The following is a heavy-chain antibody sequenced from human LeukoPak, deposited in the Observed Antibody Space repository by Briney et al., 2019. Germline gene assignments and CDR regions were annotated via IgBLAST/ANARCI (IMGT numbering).Heavy chain of an antibody. V-gene: IGHV3-23*01. CDR1: GFTFSSYA. D-gene: IGHD2-21*02. J-gene: IGHJ4*02. Sequence: PGGSLRLSCAASGFTFSSYAMSWVRQAPGKGLEWVSAISGSGGTTSYADFVKGRFTISRDNSKNTLYLQMNSLRGEDTALYYCAKGDWGGDCYVVDYWGQGTRVTVSS. CDR2: ISGSGGTT. CDR3: AKGDWGGDCYVVDY.